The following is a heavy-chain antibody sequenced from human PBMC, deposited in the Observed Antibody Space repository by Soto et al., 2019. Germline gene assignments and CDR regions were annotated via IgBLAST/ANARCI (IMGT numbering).Heavy chain of an antibody. CDR3: VRQWDYYGSSGHYGDY. Sequence: GESLKISCQASGYSFRSDWIGWVRQMPGKGLEWMGIIYXXXSDSRYSPSFKGQVTISVDKSMRYAYLQWSSLKASDTAMYYCVRQWDYYGSSGHYGDYWGQGSLVTVSS. D-gene: IGHD3-22*01. V-gene: IGHV5-51*01. J-gene: IGHJ4*02. CDR1: GYSFRSDW. CDR2: IYXXXSDS.